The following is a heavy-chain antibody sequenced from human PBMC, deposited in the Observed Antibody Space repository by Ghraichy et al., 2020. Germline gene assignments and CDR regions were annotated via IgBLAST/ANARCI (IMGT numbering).Heavy chain of an antibody. CDR1: GDSISSTNW. V-gene: IGHV4-4*02. CDR3: ARDQHYGFWSGYADAFDI. CDR2: VYHSGVT. J-gene: IGHJ3*02. Sequence: GSLRLSCAVSGDSISSTNWWSWVRQAPGKGLEWIGEVYHSGVTNYNPSLNSRVTISVDKSKTHFSLTLNSVTAADTAVYYCARDQHYGFWSGYADAFDIWGQGTLVTVSS. D-gene: IGHD3-3*01.